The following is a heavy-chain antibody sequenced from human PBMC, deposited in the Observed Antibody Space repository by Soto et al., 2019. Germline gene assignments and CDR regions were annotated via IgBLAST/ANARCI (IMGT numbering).Heavy chain of an antibody. Sequence: EVHLLEAGGGLVQPGGSLRLSCVGSGYRFSEYAMAWIRQAPGKGLEWVTGVTSSAIATYYADSVKGRFTISRDDSKNTLFLQMNSLRAEDTAVYYCTRDSGDHSPSGTWGDVWGQGTTVTVSS. CDR2: VTSSAIAT. CDR3: TRDSGDHSPSGTWGDV. J-gene: IGHJ6*02. D-gene: IGHD3-10*01. V-gene: IGHV3-23*01. CDR1: GYRFSEYA.